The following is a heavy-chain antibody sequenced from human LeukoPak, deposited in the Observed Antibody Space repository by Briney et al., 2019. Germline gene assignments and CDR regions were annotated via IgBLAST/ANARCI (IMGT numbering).Heavy chain of an antibody. J-gene: IGHJ4*02. CDR1: GYTFTSYD. CDR2: MNPNSGNT. Sequence: RASVKVSCKASGYTFTSYDINWVRQATGQGLEWMGWMNPNSGNTGYAQKFQGRVTMIRNTSISTAYMELSSLRSEDTAVYYCAGPYSSGWYNEHGYWGQGTLVTVSS. V-gene: IGHV1-8*01. D-gene: IGHD6-19*01. CDR3: AGPYSSGWYNEHGY.